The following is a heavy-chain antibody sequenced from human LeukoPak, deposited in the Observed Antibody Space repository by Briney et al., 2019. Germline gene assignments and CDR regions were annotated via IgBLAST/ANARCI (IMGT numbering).Heavy chain of an antibody. V-gene: IGHV4-61*02. CDR2: IYTSGST. CDR3: ARGLWFGELLSRYYYYYYMDV. Sequence: SETLSLTCTVSGGSISSGNYYWRWIRQPAGKGLEWIGRIYTSGSTNYNPSLKSRVTISVDTSKNQFSLKLSSVTAADTAVYYCARGLWFGELLSRYYYYYYMDVWGKGTTVTISS. CDR1: GGSISSGNYY. J-gene: IGHJ6*03. D-gene: IGHD3-10*01.